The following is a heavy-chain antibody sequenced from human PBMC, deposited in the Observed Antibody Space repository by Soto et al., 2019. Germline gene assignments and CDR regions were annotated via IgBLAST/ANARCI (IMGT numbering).Heavy chain of an antibody. CDR3: VRDYYDTSGYPNTFDM. CDR1: CVSLSRHT. Sequence: GGSLRPFCAAFCVSLSRHTMNWVRQAPGKGLEWVSFIGSRTSDIYYADSVKGRFTISRDSAKNSLYLDLTRLSAEDTAVYFCVRDYYDTSGYPNTFDMWGQGTMVTVSS. CDR2: IGSRTSDI. V-gene: IGHV3-21*01. J-gene: IGHJ3*02. D-gene: IGHD3-22*01.